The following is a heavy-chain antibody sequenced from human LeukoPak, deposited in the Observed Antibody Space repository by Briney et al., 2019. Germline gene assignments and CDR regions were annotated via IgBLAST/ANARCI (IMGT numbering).Heavy chain of an antibody. CDR3: ARHLYGSGLHRIDY. D-gene: IGHD6-19*01. Sequence: PSQTLPLTCAVSGGSISSGGYSWSWIRQPPGKGLEWIGYIYHSGSTYYDPSLKSRVTISVDTSKNQFSLKLNSVTAADTAVYHCARHLYGSGLHRIDYWGQGTLVTVSS. CDR1: GGSISSGGYS. CDR2: IYHSGST. J-gene: IGHJ4*02. V-gene: IGHV4-30-2*03.